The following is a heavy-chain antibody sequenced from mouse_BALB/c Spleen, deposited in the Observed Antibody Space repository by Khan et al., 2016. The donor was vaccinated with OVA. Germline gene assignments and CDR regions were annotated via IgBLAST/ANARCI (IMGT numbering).Heavy chain of an antibody. Sequence: QVQLQQSGAELVKTGASVKLSCKASGYTFSSYYLYWVKQRPGQGLEWIGEINPNNGGSNSNEKFKSKATLTVDKSSYTAYMQLSSLTSEDSAVYYCTRSGYGSFAYWGQGTLVTVSA. CDR2: INPNNGGS. J-gene: IGHJ3*01. V-gene: IGHV1S81*02. CDR3: TRSGYGSFAY. D-gene: IGHD2-2*01. CDR1: GYTFSSYY.